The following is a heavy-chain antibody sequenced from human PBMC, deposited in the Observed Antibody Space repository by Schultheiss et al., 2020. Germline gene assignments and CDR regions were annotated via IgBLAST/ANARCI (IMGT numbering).Heavy chain of an antibody. D-gene: IGHD4-17*01. Sequence: SETLSLTCTVSGGSISSGGYYWSWIRQHPGKGLEWIGYIYYSGSTYYNPSLKSRVTISVDTSKNQFSLKLSSVTAADTAVYYCARLGTTCWYFDLWGRGTLVTVSS. CDR3: ARLGTTCWYFDL. CDR2: IYYSGST. J-gene: IGHJ2*01. CDR1: GGSISSGGYY. V-gene: IGHV4-31*03.